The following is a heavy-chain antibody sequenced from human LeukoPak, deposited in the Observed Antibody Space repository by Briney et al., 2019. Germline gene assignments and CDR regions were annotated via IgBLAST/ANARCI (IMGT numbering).Heavy chain of an antibody. CDR3: AKDSIWDYGDYEE. D-gene: IGHD4-17*01. CDR1: GFTFSSYA. V-gene: IGHV3-23*01. Sequence: TGGSLRLSCAASGFTFSSYAMSWVRQAPGKGLEWVLALSGSGGSTYYADSGKGRFTISRDNSKNTLYLQMNSLRAEDTAVYYCAKDSIWDYGDYEEWGQGTLVTVSS. CDR2: LSGSGGST. J-gene: IGHJ4*02.